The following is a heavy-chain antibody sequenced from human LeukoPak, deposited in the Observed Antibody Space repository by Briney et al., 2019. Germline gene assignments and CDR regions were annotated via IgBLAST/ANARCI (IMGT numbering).Heavy chain of an antibody. J-gene: IGHJ4*02. D-gene: IGHD3-22*01. Sequence: GGSLRLSCAASGFTFNSYALHWVRQAPGKGLEWVAVISYDGSNKYYADSVKGRFTVSRDNSKNTLYLQMKSLRAEDTAVYYCARDSRNYYDSSGRYYFDYWGQGTLVTVSS. V-gene: IGHV3-30*04. CDR3: ARDSRNYYDSSGRYYFDY. CDR2: ISYDGSNK. CDR1: GFTFNSYA.